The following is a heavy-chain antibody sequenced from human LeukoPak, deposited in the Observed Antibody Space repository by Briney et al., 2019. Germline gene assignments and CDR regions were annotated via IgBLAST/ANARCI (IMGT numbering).Heavy chain of an antibody. J-gene: IGHJ4*02. D-gene: IGHD6-19*01. V-gene: IGHV3-23*01. Sequence: GGSLRLSCAASGFTFSNYVLSWVRQAPGKGLEWVSTISGSGGTTYYADSVKGRFTISRDNSKNTLSLQMNSLRADDTAVYYCAKDSSIAVAGRGLDYWGQGTLVTVSS. CDR3: AKDSSIAVAGRGLDY. CDR1: GFTFSNYV. CDR2: ISGSGGTT.